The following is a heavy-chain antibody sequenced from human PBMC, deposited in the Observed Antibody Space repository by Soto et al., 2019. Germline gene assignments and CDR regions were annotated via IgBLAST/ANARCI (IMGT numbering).Heavy chain of an antibody. CDR2: IYYSGST. CDR3: ALTRRHQGNFAF. Sequence: PSETLSLTCTVSGGSISSYYWSWIRQTPGKGLEWIGYIYYSGSTNYYPSLKSRVTISVDTSKNQFSLKLSSVTAADTAVYYCALTRRHQGNFAFWGQRTLVPVSS. J-gene: IGHJ4*02. V-gene: IGHV4-59*08. CDR1: GGSISSYY. D-gene: IGHD1-1*01.